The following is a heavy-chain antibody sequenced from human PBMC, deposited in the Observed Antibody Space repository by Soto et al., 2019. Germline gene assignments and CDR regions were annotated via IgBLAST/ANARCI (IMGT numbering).Heavy chain of an antibody. V-gene: IGHV5-51*01. D-gene: IGHD3-3*01. CDR3: ARVFDFWSRYRGYYFDY. Sequence: GESLKISCKGSGYSFTSYWIGWVRQMPGKGLEWMGIIYPGDSDTRYSPSFQGQVTISADKSISTAYLQWSSLKASDTAMYYCARVFDFWSRYRGYYFDYWGQRTLVTVSS. CDR1: GYSFTSYW. J-gene: IGHJ4*02. CDR2: IYPGDSDT.